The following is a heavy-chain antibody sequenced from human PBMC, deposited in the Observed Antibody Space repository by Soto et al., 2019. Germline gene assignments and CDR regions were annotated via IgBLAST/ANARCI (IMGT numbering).Heavy chain of an antibody. V-gene: IGHV4-4*02. Sequence: QVQLRESGPRLVKPSGTLSLTCAVSGSSITSSNWWTWVRQPPGKGLEWIGESYHRGSSNYNPSLKSRVTISVDKSKNQFCLKLTSVTAADTAVYYCARRYYYDSSGYYLGDWGQGTLVTVSS. CDR3: ARRYYYDSSGYYLGD. D-gene: IGHD3-22*01. CDR1: GSSITSSNW. J-gene: IGHJ4*02. CDR2: SYHRGSS.